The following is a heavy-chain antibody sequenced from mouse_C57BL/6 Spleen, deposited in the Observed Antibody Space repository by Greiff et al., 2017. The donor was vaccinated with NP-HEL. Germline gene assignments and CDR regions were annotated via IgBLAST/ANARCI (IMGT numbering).Heavy chain of an antibody. CDR2: IYPVSGET. D-gene: IGHD1-1*01. Sequence: LQQSGAELASPGASVTLSCKASGYTFTDHIMNWVKKRPGQGLEWIGRIYPVSGETNYNQKFMGKATFSVDRSSSTVYMVLNSLTSEDAAVYYCGRENYGSSLWYFDVWGTGTTVTVSS. CDR1: GYTFTDHI. J-gene: IGHJ1*03. CDR3: GRENYGSSLWYFDV. V-gene: IGHV1-11*01.